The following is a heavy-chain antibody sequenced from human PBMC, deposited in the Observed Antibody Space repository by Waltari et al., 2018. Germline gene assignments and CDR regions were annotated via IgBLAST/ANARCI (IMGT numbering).Heavy chain of an antibody. V-gene: IGHV4-34*01. CDR1: GCSFSGYY. D-gene: IGHD4-17*01. CDR2: INHSGST. J-gene: IGHJ3*01. Sequence: QVQLQQCGAGLLKPSETLSLTCAAYGCSFSGYYWSCIRQPPRKALEWIGEINHSGSTKYNPCLKSRVTMSVDTSKNQLSLELSSVTAADTAVDYCARGTEKATVTPRDFDYWGQGTMVTVSS. CDR3: ARGTEKATVTPRDFDY.